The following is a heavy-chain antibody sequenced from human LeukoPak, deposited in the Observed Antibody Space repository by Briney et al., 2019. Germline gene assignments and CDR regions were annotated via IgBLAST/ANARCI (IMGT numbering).Heavy chain of an antibody. CDR2: IYYSGST. D-gene: IGHD3-22*01. CDR1: GGSISSYY. CDR3: ASTYYYDSSGYRDFQH. Sequence: SETLSLTCTVSGGSISSYYWSWIRQPPGKGLEWIGYIYYSGSTNYNPSLKSRVTISVDTSKNQFSLKLNSVTAADTAVYYCASTYYYDSSGYRDFQHWGQGTLVTVSS. J-gene: IGHJ1*01. V-gene: IGHV4-59*08.